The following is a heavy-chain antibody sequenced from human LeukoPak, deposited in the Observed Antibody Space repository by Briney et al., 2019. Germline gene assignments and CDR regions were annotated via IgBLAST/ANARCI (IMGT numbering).Heavy chain of an antibody. CDR1: GFTFSSYG. CDR3: ASKGGMDV. J-gene: IGHJ6*02. Sequence: GGSLRLSCAASGFTFSSYGMHWVRQAPGKGLEWVAVISYDGSNKYYADSVKGRFTISRDNSKNTLYLQMNSLRAEDTAVYYCASKGGMDVWGQGTTVTVSS. CDR2: ISYDGSNK. V-gene: IGHV3-30*03.